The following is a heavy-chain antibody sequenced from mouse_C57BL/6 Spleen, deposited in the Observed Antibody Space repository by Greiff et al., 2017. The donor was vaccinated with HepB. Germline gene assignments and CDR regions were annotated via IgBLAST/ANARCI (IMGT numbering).Heavy chain of an antibody. D-gene: IGHD4-1*01. CDR1: GFTFSSYG. J-gene: IGHJ1*03. CDR2: ISSGGSYT. Sequence: EVHLVESGGDLVKPGGSLKLSCAASGFTFSSYGMSWVRQTPDKRLEWVATISSGGSYTYYPDSVKGRFTISRDNAKNTLYLQMSSLKSEDTAMNYCARPGTRDWYFDVWGTGTTVTVSS. V-gene: IGHV5-6*01. CDR3: ARPGTRDWYFDV.